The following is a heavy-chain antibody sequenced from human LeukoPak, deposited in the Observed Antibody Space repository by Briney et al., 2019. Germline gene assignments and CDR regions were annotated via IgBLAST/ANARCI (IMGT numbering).Heavy chain of an antibody. Sequence: GGFLRLSCAASGFTFSSYWMHWVRQAPGKGLVWVSRINSDGSSTSYADSVKGRFTISRDNAKNTPYLQMNSLRAEDTAVYYCARGGSSWYKYYYMDVWGKGTTVTVSS. D-gene: IGHD6-13*01. CDR3: ARGGSSWYKYYYMDV. J-gene: IGHJ6*03. CDR2: INSDGSST. V-gene: IGHV3-74*01. CDR1: GFTFSSYW.